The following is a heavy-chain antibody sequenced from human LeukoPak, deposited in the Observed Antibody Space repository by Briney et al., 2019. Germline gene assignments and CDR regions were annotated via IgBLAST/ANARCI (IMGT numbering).Heavy chain of an antibody. V-gene: IGHV3-23*01. CDR1: GFTFSDYA. J-gene: IGHJ4*02. CDR3: ARSRGDVDC. CDR2: ISGDGAST. D-gene: IGHD3-16*01. Sequence: GGSLRLSCAASGFTFSDYAMSWVRHAPGQGLEWVSSISGDGASTYFGDSVKGRFTISRDNSRNTLYLQMNSLRAEDTAVYYCARSRGDVDCWGQGTLVTVSS.